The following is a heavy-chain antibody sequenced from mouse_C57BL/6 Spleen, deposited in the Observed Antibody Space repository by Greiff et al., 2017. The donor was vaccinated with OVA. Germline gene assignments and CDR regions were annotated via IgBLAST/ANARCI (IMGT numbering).Heavy chain of an antibody. CDR2: INPNNGGT. CDR1: GYTFTDYY. J-gene: IGHJ1*03. V-gene: IGHV1-26*01. Sequence: VQLQQSGPELVKPGASVKISCKASGYTFTDYYMNWVKQSHGKSLEWIGDINPNNGGTSYNQKFKGKATLTVDKSSSPAYMELRNLTSEDSAVYYCARVTTVVADIRVWGTGTTVTVSS. D-gene: IGHD1-1*01. CDR3: ARVTTVVADIRV.